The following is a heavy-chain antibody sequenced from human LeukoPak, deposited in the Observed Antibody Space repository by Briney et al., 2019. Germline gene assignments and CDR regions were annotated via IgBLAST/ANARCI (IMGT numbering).Heavy chain of an antibody. J-gene: IGHJ4*02. V-gene: IGHV4-38-2*02. CDR3: ARPNYYGSGSYSY. CDR1: GYSISSGYY. CDR2: IDHSGST. Sequence: SETLSLTCTVSGYSISSGYYWGWIRQPPGKGLEWTGSIDHSGSTYYNPSLKSRITISVDTSKNQFSLKLSSVTAADTAVYYCARPNYYGSGSYSYWGQGTLVTVSS. D-gene: IGHD3-10*01.